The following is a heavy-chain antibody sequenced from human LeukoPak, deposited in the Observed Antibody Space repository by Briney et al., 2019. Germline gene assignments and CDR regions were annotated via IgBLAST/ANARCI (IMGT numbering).Heavy chain of an antibody. CDR1: GFTFSSYS. J-gene: IGHJ4*02. CDR2: ISSSSSYI. D-gene: IGHD3-10*01. V-gene: IGHV3-21*04. Sequence: GGSLRLSCAASGFTFSSYSMNWVRQAPGKGLEWVSSISSSSSYIYYADSVKGRFTISRDNAKNSLYLQMNSLRAEDTAVYYCARVTYGSGTYGAFDYWGQGTLVTVSS. CDR3: ARVTYGSGTYGAFDY.